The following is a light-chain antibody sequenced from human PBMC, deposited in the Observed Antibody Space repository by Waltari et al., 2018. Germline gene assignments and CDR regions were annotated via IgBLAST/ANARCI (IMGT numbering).Light chain of an antibody. CDR1: QSVGSN. J-gene: IGKJ2*01. V-gene: IGKV3-15*01. CDR3: QQYDNWPPYT. CDR2: GAS. Sequence: EVVMTQSPATLSVSPGERATFSCRASQSVGSNLAWYQQKPGQAPRLLIYGASTRATGIPARFSGSGSGTEFILTISSLQSEDFAVYYCQQYDNWPPYTFGQGTKLEIK.